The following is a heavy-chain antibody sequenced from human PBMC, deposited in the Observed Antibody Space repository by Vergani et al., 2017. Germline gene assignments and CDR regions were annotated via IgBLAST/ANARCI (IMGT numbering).Heavy chain of an antibody. CDR3: ARDPDIVVVPAAPYYYYYYGMDV. CDR1: GYTFTSYG. CDR2: ISAYNGNT. V-gene: IGHV1-18*04. D-gene: IGHD2-2*01. Sequence: QVQLVQSGAEVKKPGASVKVSCKASGYTFTSYGISWERQAPGQGLEWMGWISAYNGNTNYAQKLQGRVTMTTDTSTSTAYMELRSLRSDDTAVYYCARDPDIVVVPAAPYYYYYYGMDVWGQGTTVTVSS. J-gene: IGHJ6*02.